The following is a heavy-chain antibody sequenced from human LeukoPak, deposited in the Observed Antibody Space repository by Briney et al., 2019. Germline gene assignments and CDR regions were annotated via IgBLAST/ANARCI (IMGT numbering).Heavy chain of an antibody. CDR1: GYTFTSCA. CDR3: TRQGPGYYGSTSCYGVDY. V-gene: IGHV7-4-1*02. Sequence: ASVKVSCKASGYTFTSCAMNWVRQAPGQGLEWMGWINTNTGNPTYAQGFTGRSVFSLDTSVSTAYLQISSLKAEDTAVYYCTRQGPGYYGSTSCYGVDYWGQGTLVTVSS. J-gene: IGHJ4*02. CDR2: INTNTGNP. D-gene: IGHD2-2*01.